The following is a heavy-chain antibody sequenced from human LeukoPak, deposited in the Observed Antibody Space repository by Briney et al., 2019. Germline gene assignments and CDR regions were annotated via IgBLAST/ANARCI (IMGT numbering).Heavy chain of an antibody. V-gene: IGHV3-48*03. CDR2: ISSSGSTI. J-gene: IGHJ4*02. D-gene: IGHD3-3*01. Sequence: PGGSLRLSCAASGFTFSSYEMNWVRQAPGKGLEWVSYISSSGSTIYYADSVKGRFTISRDNAKNSLYLQMNSLRAEDTAVYYCARATSVSGLRFLEWSPLYYFDYWGQGTLVTVSS. CDR3: ARATSVSGLRFLEWSPLYYFDY. CDR1: GFTFSSYE.